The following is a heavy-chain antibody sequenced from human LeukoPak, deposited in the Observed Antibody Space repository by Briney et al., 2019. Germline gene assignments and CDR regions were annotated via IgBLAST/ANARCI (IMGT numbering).Heavy chain of an antibody. Sequence: GGSLRLSCAASGFSFSDYYMSWIRQAPGKGLEWLSYINIGGTNTHYADSVKGRFTISRDNAKKSLYLELTNLRAEDTAAYYCATDGAGFDTWGQGVLVTVSS. CDR3: ATDGAGFDT. CDR2: INIGGTNT. V-gene: IGHV3-11*01. CDR1: GFSFSDYY. J-gene: IGHJ5*02.